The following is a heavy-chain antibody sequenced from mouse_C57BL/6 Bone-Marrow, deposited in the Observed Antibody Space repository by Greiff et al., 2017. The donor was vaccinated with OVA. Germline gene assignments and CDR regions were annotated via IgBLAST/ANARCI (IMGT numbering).Heavy chain of an antibody. D-gene: IGHD4-1*01. CDR1: GFSLSTFGMG. Sequence: QVTLKVSGPGILQPSQTLSLTCSFSGFSLSTFGMGVGWIRQPSGKGLEWLAHIWWDDDKYSNPALKSRLTISKDTSKNQVFLKIANVDTADTATYYCARIEEANWDSHWYVDVWGTGTTVTVSS. J-gene: IGHJ1*03. V-gene: IGHV8-8*01. CDR3: ARIEEANWDSHWYVDV. CDR2: IWWDDDK.